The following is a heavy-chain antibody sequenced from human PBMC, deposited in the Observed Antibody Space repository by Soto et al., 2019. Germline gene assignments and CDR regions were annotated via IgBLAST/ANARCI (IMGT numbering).Heavy chain of an antibody. CDR3: ARVERGTASAVDDAFVI. Sequence: QVQLQQWGAGLLKPSETLSLTCAVFGGSVNSGNYYWSWIRQPPGKGLEWIGKMSHTGGTHFNPSLMSRVTISVETSQNQYSLRMVSVTAADTVLYYCARVERGTASAVDDAFVIWGPGTMVTVSS. D-gene: IGHD2-21*02. V-gene: IGHV4-34*01. CDR2: MSHTGGT. CDR1: GGSVNSGNYY. J-gene: IGHJ3*02.